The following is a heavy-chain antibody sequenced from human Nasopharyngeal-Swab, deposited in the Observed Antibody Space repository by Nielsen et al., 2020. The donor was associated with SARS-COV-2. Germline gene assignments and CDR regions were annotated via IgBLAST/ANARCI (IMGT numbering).Heavy chain of an antibody. CDR2: IKQDGTET. J-gene: IGHJ4*02. CDR3: ARQLPPPFATSSFDY. V-gene: IGHV3-7*03. Sequence: GESLKISCTTSGLSFSSSWMSWVRQVPGKGLEWVANIKQDGTETYYLDPVEGRFTISRDNAKNSVSLQMNRLRDEDSAVYYCARQLPPPFATSSFDYWGQGTRVTVSP. D-gene: IGHD6-6*01. CDR1: GLSFSSSW.